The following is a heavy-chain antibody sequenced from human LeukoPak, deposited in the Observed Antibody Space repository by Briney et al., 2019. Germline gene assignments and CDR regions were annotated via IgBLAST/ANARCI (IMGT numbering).Heavy chain of an antibody. V-gene: IGHV1-69*13. CDR2: IIPIFGTA. D-gene: IGHD1-1*01. J-gene: IGHJ4*02. Sequence: SVKVSCKASGYTFTSYDINWVRQAPGQGLEWMGGIIPIFGTANYAQKFQGRVTITADESTSTAYMELSSLRSEDTAVYYCARDRTGTAYFDYWGQGTLVTVSS. CDR3: ARDRTGTAYFDY. CDR1: GYTFTSYD.